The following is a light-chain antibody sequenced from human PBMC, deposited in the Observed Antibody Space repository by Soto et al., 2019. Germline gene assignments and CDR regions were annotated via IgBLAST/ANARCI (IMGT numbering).Light chain of an antibody. CDR3: HQRQSWPRT. V-gene: IGKV3D-15*01. CDR1: QSVSSN. Sequence: ETVMTQSPATLSVSPGERGTLSCRASQSVSSNLAWYQQKPGQAPRLLIYGASTRAAGIPARFSGSGSGTDFTLTISDVEPEDFAVYYCHQRQSWPRTFGQGTKVDIK. CDR2: GAS. J-gene: IGKJ1*01.